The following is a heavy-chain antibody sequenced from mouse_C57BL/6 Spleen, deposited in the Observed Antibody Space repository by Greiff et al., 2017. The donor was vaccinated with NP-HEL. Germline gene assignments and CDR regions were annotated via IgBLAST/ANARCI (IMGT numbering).Heavy chain of an antibody. J-gene: IGHJ2*01. V-gene: IGHV5-9-1*02. CDR3: TSDYGSSYNLDY. CDR2: ISSGGDYI. CDR1: GFTFSSYA. D-gene: IGHD1-1*01. Sequence: EVMLVESGEGLVKPGGSLKLSCAASGFTFSSYAMSWVRQTPEKRLEWVAYISSGGDYIYYADTVKGRFTISRDNARNTLYLQMSSLKSEDTAMYYCTSDYGSSYNLDYWGQGTTLTVSS.